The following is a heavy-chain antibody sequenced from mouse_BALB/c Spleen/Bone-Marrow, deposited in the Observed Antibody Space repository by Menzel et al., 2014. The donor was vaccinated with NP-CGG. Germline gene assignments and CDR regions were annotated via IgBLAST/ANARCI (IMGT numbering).Heavy chain of an antibody. Sequence: QVQLQQSGAELVRPGASVKLSCKASGYTFTSYWINWVKQRPGQGLEWIGNIYPSDSYTNYNQKFKDKATLTVDKSSSTAYMQLSSPTSGDSAVYYCTRSYDSSYEYYFDYWGQGTTLTVSS. D-gene: IGHD1-1*01. J-gene: IGHJ2*01. CDR3: TRSYDSSYEYYFDY. V-gene: IGHV1-69*02. CDR2: IYPSDSYT. CDR1: GYTFTSYW.